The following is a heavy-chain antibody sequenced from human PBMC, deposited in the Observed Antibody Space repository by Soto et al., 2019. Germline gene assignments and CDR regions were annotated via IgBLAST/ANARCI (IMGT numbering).Heavy chain of an antibody. J-gene: IGHJ5*02. CDR2: INSDGSST. Sequence: EVQLVESGGGLVQPGGSLRLSCAASGFTFSSYWMHWVRQAPGKGLVWVSRINSDGSSTSYADSVKGRFTISRDNXXNTLYLQMNSLRAEDTAVYYCAREGFTVTSNWFDPWGQGTLVTVSS. CDR1: GFTFSSYW. D-gene: IGHD4-17*01. V-gene: IGHV3-74*01. CDR3: AREGFTVTSNWFDP.